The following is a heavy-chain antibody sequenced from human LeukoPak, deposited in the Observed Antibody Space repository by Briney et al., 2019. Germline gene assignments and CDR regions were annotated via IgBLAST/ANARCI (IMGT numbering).Heavy chain of an antibody. Sequence: SETLSLTCAVYGGSFSGYYWRWIRQPPGKGLEWIGEINHSGSTNYNPSLKSRVTISVDTSKNQFSLKLSSVTAADTAVYYCASSAAVIGHYYYYGMDVWGQGTTVTVSS. D-gene: IGHD2-2*02. V-gene: IGHV4-34*01. CDR1: GGSFSGYY. CDR3: ASSAAVIGHYYYYGMDV. J-gene: IGHJ6*02. CDR2: INHSGST.